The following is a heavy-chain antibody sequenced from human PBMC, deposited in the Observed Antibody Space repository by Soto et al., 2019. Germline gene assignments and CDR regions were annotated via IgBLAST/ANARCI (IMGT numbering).Heavy chain of an antibody. Sequence: EVQLVESGGGLVQPGGSLRLSCAASGFTVSSNYMSWVRQAPGKGPEWVSVTYSGGSTYYADSVKGRFTISRDNSKNTLYLQMNSLRAEDTAVYYCARARNGDYYYYGMDVWGQGTTVTVSS. J-gene: IGHJ6*02. V-gene: IGHV3-66*01. CDR1: GFTVSSNY. CDR2: TYSGGST. CDR3: ARARNGDYYYYGMDV. D-gene: IGHD1-1*01.